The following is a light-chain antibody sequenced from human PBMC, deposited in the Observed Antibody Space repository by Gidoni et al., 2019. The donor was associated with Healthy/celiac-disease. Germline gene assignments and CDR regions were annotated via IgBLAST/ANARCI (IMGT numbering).Light chain of an antibody. V-gene: IGKV1-39*01. CDR1: QSISSY. CDR2: DAS. Sequence: IQMTHSPSSLSASVGDRVTITCRASQSISSYLNWYQQKPGKAPKLLIYDASSLQSGVPSRFSGSGSGTDFTLTISSLQPEDFATYYCQQSYSNLITFXXXTRLEIK. J-gene: IGKJ5*01. CDR3: QQSYSNLIT.